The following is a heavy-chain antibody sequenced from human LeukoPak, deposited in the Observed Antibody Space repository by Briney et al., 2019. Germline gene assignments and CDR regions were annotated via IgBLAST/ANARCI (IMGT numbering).Heavy chain of an antibody. V-gene: IGHV3-23*01. J-gene: IGHJ3*02. CDR1: GFTFSSYA. Sequence: GGSLRLSCAASGFTFSSYAMSWVRQAPGKGLEWVSAISGSGGSTYYADSVKGRFTISRDNSKNTLYLQMNSLRAEDTAVYYCAKEPPNGRGPTEDAFDIWGQGTMVTVSS. D-gene: IGHD3-10*01. CDR3: AKEPPNGRGPTEDAFDI. CDR2: ISGSGGST.